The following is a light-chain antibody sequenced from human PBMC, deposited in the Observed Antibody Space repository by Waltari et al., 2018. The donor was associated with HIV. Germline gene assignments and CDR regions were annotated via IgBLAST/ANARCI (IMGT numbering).Light chain of an antibody. CDR3: HSRDSSGSHVV. Sequence: SSELTQDPAVSVALGQTVRITCQGDSLRSYYASWYKQKPGQTPGRVIFGQNKRPSWIPDRFAGSSSGSTASLIITGAQAEDEADYYCHSRDSSGSHVVLGGGTKLTV. CDR1: SLRSYY. J-gene: IGLJ2*01. V-gene: IGLV3-19*01. CDR2: GQN.